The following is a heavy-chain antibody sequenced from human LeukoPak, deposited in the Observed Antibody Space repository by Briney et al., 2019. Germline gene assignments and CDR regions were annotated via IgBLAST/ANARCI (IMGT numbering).Heavy chain of an antibody. CDR3: ARDQGSLTRSWYTGY. Sequence: ASVKVSCKASGYTFTGYHIHWVRQAPGQGLEWMGRINPYSGDTNFAQKFQGRVTMTRDTSLTTAYMELSSLTPDDTAVYFCARDQGSLTRSWYTGYWGQGTQVTVSS. V-gene: IGHV1-2*06. CDR2: INPYSGDT. CDR1: GYTFTGYH. D-gene: IGHD6-13*01. J-gene: IGHJ4*02.